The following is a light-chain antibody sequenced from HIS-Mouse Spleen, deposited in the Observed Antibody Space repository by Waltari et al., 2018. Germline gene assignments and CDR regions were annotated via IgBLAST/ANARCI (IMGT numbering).Light chain of an antibody. Sequence: SYELTQPPSVSVSPGQTARITCSGDALPKKYAYWYQQKSGQATVLVIYEDSKRPSGIPVRFPGASSGTMSTLTISGAQVEDEADYYCYSTDSSGNHRVFGGGTKLTVL. V-gene: IGLV3-10*01. CDR3: YSTDSSGNHRV. CDR1: ALPKKY. CDR2: EDS. J-gene: IGLJ2*01.